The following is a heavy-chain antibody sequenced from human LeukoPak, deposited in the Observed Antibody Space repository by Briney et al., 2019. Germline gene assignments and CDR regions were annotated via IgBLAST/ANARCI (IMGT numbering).Heavy chain of an antibody. V-gene: IGHV1-3*03. Sequence: GASVKVSCKASGYTFTNYAMHWVRQAPGQRLEWMGWINADNGDTKYSQEFQGRVTITSDTSVSTAYMELSSLRSGDMAVYYCAREGGYTYGYVYWGQGTLVTVSS. CDR1: GYTFTNYA. D-gene: IGHD5-18*01. CDR3: AREGGYTYGYVY. CDR2: INADNGDT. J-gene: IGHJ4*02.